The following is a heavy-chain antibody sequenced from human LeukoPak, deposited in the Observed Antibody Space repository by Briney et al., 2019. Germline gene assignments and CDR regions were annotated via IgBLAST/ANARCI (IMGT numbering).Heavy chain of an antibody. J-gene: IGHJ3*02. CDR3: ARVYSSSWYSAFDI. D-gene: IGHD6-13*01. V-gene: IGHV1-69*04. CDR1: GYTFTSYA. Sequence: ASVKVSCKASGYTFTSYAMNWVRQAPGQGLEWMGRIIPILGIANYAQKFQGRVTITADKSTSTAYMELSSLRSEDTAVYYCARVYSSSWYSAFDIWGQGTMVTVSS. CDR2: IIPILGIA.